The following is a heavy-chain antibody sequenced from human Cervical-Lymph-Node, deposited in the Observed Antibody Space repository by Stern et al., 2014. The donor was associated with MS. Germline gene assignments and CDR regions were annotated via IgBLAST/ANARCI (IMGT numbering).Heavy chain of an antibody. CDR3: AKKSVGTTGTTTAFDY. J-gene: IGHJ4*02. D-gene: IGHD1-1*01. V-gene: IGHV3-30*18. Sequence: VQLVESGGGVVQPGTSLRLSCAVSGFTFSNYGMHWVRQAPGKGLEWVAVISYDADGKFYADSGKGRFTISRDTPKNTMYLQLNSLKVEDTAVYFCAKKSVGTTGTTTAFDYWGQGTLVTVSS. CDR2: ISYDADGK. CDR1: GFTFSNYG.